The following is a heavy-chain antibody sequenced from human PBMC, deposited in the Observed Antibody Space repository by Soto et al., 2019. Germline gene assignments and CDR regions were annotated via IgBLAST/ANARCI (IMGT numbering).Heavy chain of an antibody. Sequence: QVQLQESGPGLVKPSQTLSLTCTVSGGSISSGDYYWSWIRQPPGKGLEWIGYIYYSGSTYYNPTLKRGVTKSVGTSKNPVSQELGSVAAADTAVYYCARRADDFGDYGMDLWGQGTTVTVSS. J-gene: IGHJ6*02. D-gene: IGHD3-3*01. CDR2: IYYSGST. CDR3: ARRADDFGDYGMDL. CDR1: GGSISSGDYY. V-gene: IGHV4-30-4*01.